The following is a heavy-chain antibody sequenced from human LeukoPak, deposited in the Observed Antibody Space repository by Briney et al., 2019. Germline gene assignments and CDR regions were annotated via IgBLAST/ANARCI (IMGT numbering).Heavy chain of an antibody. Sequence: PGGSLRLSCAASGFTFSSYGMHWVRQAPGKGLEWVAFIRYDGSNKYYADSVKGRFTISRDNSKNTLYLQMNSLRAEDTAVYYCAKGRRFLDNPQSVYFDYWGQGTLVTVSS. CDR1: GFTFSSYG. D-gene: IGHD3-3*01. CDR3: AKGRRFLDNPQSVYFDY. J-gene: IGHJ4*02. V-gene: IGHV3-30*02. CDR2: IRYDGSNK.